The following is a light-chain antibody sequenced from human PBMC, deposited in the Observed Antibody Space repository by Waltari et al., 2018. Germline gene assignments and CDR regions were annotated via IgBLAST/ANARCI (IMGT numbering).Light chain of an antibody. CDR2: GAS. CDR1: QSVGRS. CDR3: QHYVRLPVT. J-gene: IGKJ1*01. Sequence: EIVLTQSPGTLSFSPGESATLSCWASQSVGRSLAWYQQKRGQAPRLLIYGASTRATVIPDRFSGSGSGTDFSLTISRLEPEDFAVYYCQHYVRLPVTFGQGTKVEI. V-gene: IGKV3-20*01.